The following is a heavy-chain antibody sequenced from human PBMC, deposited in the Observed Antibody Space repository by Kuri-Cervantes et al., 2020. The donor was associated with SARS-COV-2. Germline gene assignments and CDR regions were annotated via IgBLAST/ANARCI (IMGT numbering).Heavy chain of an antibody. CDR3: ARGYGPYYDILAGFDYFDY. V-gene: IGHV1-18*01. Sequence: ASVKVSCKASGYTFTSYGISWVRQAPGQGLEWMGWISAYNGNTNYAQKLQGRVTMTTDTSTSTAYMELSSLRSEDTAVYYCARGYGPYYDILAGFDYFDYWGQGTLVTVSS. J-gene: IGHJ4*02. D-gene: IGHD3-9*01. CDR2: ISAYNGNT. CDR1: GYTFTSYG.